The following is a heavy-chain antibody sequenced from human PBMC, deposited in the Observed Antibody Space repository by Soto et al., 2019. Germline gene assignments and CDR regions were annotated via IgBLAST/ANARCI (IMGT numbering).Heavy chain of an antibody. CDR3: ARIPRGYYGMDV. V-gene: IGHV3-48*03. D-gene: IGHD2-2*02. CDR1: GFTFSSYE. CDR2: ISSSGSTI. Sequence: GGSLRLSCAASGFTFSSYEMNWVRQAPGKGLEWVSYISSSGSTIYYADSVKGRFTISRDNAKNSLYLQMNSLRAEDTAVYYCARIPRGYYGMDVWGQGTTVTVSS. J-gene: IGHJ6*02.